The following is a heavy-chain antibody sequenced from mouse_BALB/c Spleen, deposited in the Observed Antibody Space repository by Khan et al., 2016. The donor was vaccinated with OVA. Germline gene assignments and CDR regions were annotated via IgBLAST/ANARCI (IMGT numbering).Heavy chain of an antibody. CDR2: IYPGTNNT. CDR3: ARVEALYYFDY. CDR1: GYIFTSYW. J-gene: IGHJ2*01. Sequence: QVRLQQSGAELVRPGASVKLSCKTSGYIFTSYWIHWVKQRSGQGLEWIARIYPGTNNTYYNEKLKDKATLTADKSSSTVYMQLSSLKSEDSAVYFCARVEALYYFDYWGQGTTLTVSS. D-gene: IGHD3-2*02. V-gene: IGHV1S132*01.